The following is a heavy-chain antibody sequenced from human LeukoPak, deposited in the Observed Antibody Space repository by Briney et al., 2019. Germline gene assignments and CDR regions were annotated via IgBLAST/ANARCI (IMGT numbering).Heavy chain of an antibody. V-gene: IGHV3-64*04. CDR1: GFTFSWYA. CDR3: AKRSDYGGDWKYFDY. D-gene: IGHD4-23*01. CDR2: ISHNGGST. J-gene: IGHJ4*02. Sequence: QAGGSLRLSCSASGFTFSWYAMHWVRQAPGKGLEYVSAISHNGGSTYHADSVKGRFTISRDNSKNTLYLQVNSLRAEDTAVYYCAKRSDYGGDWKYFDYWGQGTPVTVSS.